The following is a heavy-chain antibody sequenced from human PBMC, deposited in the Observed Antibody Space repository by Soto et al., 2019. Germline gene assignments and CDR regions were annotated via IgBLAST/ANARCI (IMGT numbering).Heavy chain of an antibody. Sequence: SETLALTCTVSGGSISSYYWCWIRQPPGKGLEWIGYIYYSGSTNYNPSLKSRVTISVDTSKNQFSLKLSSVTAADTAVYYCARSGGEEQLVLNWFDPWGQGTLVTVSS. V-gene: IGHV4-59*01. CDR3: ARSGGEEQLVLNWFDP. CDR1: GGSISSYY. D-gene: IGHD6-13*01. J-gene: IGHJ5*02. CDR2: IYYSGST.